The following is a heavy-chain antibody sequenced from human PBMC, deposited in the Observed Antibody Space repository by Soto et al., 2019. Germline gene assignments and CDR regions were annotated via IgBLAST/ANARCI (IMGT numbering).Heavy chain of an antibody. CDR3: AKDQGIAASHGID. CDR2: ISNDGSDK. J-gene: IGHJ3*01. CDR1: GFTFNNYG. Sequence: QVQLVESGGGVVQPGRSLRLSCAASGFTFNNYGMHWVRQAPGKGLEWVAVISNDGSDKYYADSVKGRLTISRDNSKNTMYLQMNSLGAEDTAVYYCAKDQGIAASHGIDWGQGTMVTVSS. V-gene: IGHV3-30*18. D-gene: IGHD6-13*01.